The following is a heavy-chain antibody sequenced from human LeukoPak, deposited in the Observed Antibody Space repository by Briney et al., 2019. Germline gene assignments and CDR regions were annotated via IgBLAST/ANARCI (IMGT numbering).Heavy chain of an antibody. CDR1: GFTFSSYG. Sequence: PGGSLRLSCAASGFTFSSYGMHWVRQAPGKGLEWVAVIWYDGSNKYYADSVKGRFTISRDNSKNTLYLQMNSLRVEDTAVYYCAMAVAGTDYWGQGTLVTVSS. J-gene: IGHJ4*02. CDR2: IWYDGSNK. CDR3: AMAVAGTDY. D-gene: IGHD6-19*01. V-gene: IGHV3-33*01.